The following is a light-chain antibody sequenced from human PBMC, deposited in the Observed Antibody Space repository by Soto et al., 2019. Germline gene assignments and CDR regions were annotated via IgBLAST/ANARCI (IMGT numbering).Light chain of an antibody. V-gene: IGKV3-11*01. Sequence: EIVLTQSPATLSLSPGERATLSCRASQSVSSYLAWYQQKPDQAPTLLIYDSSNRAAGIPARFSGSGSVTDFTLPVSSLEPEDFAVCYCHQPSKGITFGPGTKVDIK. CDR3: HQPSKGIT. CDR1: QSVSSY. CDR2: DSS. J-gene: IGKJ3*01.